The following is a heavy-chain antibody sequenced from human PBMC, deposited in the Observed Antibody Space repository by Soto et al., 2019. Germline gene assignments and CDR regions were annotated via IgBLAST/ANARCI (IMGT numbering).Heavy chain of an antibody. CDR1: GGSISSSSYY. Sequence: PSETLSLTCTVSGGSISSSSYYWGWIRQPPGKGLEWIGSIYYSGSTHYNPSLKSRVTISVDTSKNQFSLKLSSVTAADTAVYYCARHVSYGSTIDYWGQGTLVTVSS. J-gene: IGHJ4*02. D-gene: IGHD5-18*01. V-gene: IGHV4-39*01. CDR3: ARHVSYGSTIDY. CDR2: IYYSGST.